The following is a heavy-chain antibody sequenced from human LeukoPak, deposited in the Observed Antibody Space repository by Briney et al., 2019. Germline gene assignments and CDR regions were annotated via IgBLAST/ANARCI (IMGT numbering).Heavy chain of an antibody. Sequence: ASVKVSCKASGGTFSSYAIRWVRQAPGQGLEWMGGIIPIFGTANYAQKFQGRVTITADESTSTAYMELSSLRSEDTAVYYCARVVCSGGSCYFSDPWGQGTLVTVSS. J-gene: IGHJ5*02. D-gene: IGHD2-15*01. CDR1: GGTFSSYA. CDR3: ARVVCSGGSCYFSDP. CDR2: IIPIFGTA. V-gene: IGHV1-69*13.